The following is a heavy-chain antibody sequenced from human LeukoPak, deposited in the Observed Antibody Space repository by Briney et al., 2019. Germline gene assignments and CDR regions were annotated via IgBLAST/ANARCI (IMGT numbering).Heavy chain of an antibody. V-gene: IGHV3-23*01. CDR2: ISGSGGST. J-gene: IGHJ4*02. Sequence: GGSLRLPCAASGFTFSSYAMSWVRQASGKGLEWVSVISGSGGSTYYADSVKGRFTISRDNSKNTLYLQMNSLRAEDTAVYYCAKRRVAVAGDFDYWGQGTLVTVSS. CDR1: GFTFSSYA. D-gene: IGHD6-19*01. CDR3: AKRRVAVAGDFDY.